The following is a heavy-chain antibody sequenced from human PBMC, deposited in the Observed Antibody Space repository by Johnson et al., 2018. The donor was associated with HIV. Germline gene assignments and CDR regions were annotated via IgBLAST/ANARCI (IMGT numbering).Heavy chain of an antibody. CDR1: GFIFSNAW. Sequence: VQLVESGGGLVKPGGSLRLSCAASGFIFSNAWMSWVRQAPGTGLEWVGRIKRKTDGGTTDYAASVKGRFTISRDNAKNSLSLQMNSLRAEDTAVYYCARAPEVRGVDAFDVWGQGTVVTVSS. CDR2: IKRKTDGGTT. D-gene: IGHD3-10*01. CDR3: ARAPEVRGVDAFDV. J-gene: IGHJ3*01. V-gene: IGHV3-15*01.